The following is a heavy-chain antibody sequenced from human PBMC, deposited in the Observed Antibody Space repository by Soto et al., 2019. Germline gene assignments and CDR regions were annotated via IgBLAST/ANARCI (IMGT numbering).Heavy chain of an antibody. V-gene: IGHV3-30-3*01. J-gene: IGHJ4*02. CDR3: ARDRSMIVVVPGY. CDR2: ISYDGSNK. D-gene: IGHD3-22*01. CDR1: GFTFSSSA. Sequence: GGSLRLSCAASGFTFSSSAMHWVRQAPGKGLEWVAFISYDGSNKFYADSVKGRFTISRDNSKNTVYLQMNSLRAEDTAVYYCARDRSMIVVVPGYWGQGTLVTVSS.